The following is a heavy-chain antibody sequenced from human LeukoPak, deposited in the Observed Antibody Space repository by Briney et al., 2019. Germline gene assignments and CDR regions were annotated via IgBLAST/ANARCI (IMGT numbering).Heavy chain of an antibody. J-gene: IGHJ4*02. V-gene: IGHV4-61*08. CDR2: IYYTGST. CDR1: GGSVSSGGYY. CDR3: ARVYYSGSSTGFDY. Sequence: PSETLSLTCTVSGGSVSSGGYYWNWIRQPPGKGLEWIGYIYYTGSTNYNPSLKSRVTISVDTSKNQFSLNLNSVTAADTAVYYCARVYYSGSSTGFDYWGQGTLVTVSS. D-gene: IGHD1-26*01.